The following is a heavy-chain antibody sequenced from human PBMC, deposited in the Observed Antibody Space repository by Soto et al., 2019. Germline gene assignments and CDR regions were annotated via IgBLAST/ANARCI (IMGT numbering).Heavy chain of an antibody. CDR2: IYYSGST. CDR3: ARVPLQRTYYYDSSGYYPSYFDY. CDR1: GGSTRSYY. Sequence: SETLSLPCTVSGGSTRSYYWSWFRQPPGKELEWIGYIYYSGSTNYNPSLKSRVTISVDTSKNQFSLKLSSVTAADTAVYYCARVPLQRTYYYDSSGYYPSYFDYWGQGTLVTVS. J-gene: IGHJ4*02. D-gene: IGHD3-22*01. V-gene: IGHV4-59*01.